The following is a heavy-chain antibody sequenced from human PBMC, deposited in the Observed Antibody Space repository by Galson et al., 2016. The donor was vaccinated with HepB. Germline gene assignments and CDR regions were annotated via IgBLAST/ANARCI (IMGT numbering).Heavy chain of an antibody. J-gene: IGHJ4*02. CDR1: GDSISTNRYF. CDR3: WGERCGGNCYFRSSIDY. CDR2: IYSTGNT. V-gene: IGHV4-39*02. Sequence: SETLSLTCTVSGDSISTNRYFWGWIRQPPGKGLEWIGSIYSTGNTYYNPSLKSRVTISVDTSTNQFSLTLSSVTAADPSVYYCWGERCGGNCYFRSSIDYWGQGTLVSVSS. D-gene: IGHD2-21*02.